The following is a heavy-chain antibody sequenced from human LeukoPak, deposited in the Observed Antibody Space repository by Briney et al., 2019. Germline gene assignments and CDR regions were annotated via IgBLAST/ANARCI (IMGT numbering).Heavy chain of an antibody. CDR3: ARDGGGYYASGTHYYFDC. D-gene: IGHD3-10*01. CDR1: GFTFSSYP. CDR2: ISYDGSNK. V-gene: IGHV3-30-3*01. J-gene: IGHJ4*02. Sequence: GGSLRLSCAASGFTFSSYPMHWVRQAPGKGLERVGVISYDGSNKDYADSVKGRFTISRDNSKNTLYLQVNSLRAEDTAVYYCARDGGGYYASGTHYYFDCWGQGTLVTVSS.